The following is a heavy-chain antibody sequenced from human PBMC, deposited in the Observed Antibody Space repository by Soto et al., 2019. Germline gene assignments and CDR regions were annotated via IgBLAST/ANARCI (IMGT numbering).Heavy chain of an antibody. J-gene: IGHJ4*02. CDR3: AGHSHKDY. CDR2: IYSGGST. CDR1: GFTVGNNY. Sequence: EVQLEESGGGLAQPGGSLRLSCAVSGFTVGNNYTSWVRQAPGKGLEWVSLIYSGGSTYYAESVKGRFTISRDTSKNTVYLQMSSLRAEDTAVYYCAGHSHKDYWGQGTLVTVSS. V-gene: IGHV3-66*04.